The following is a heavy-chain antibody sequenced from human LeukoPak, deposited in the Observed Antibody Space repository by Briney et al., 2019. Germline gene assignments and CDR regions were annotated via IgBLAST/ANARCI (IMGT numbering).Heavy chain of an antibody. CDR3: AKGRNDYGDAALNY. J-gene: IGHJ4*02. CDR1: GFTFSSHW. D-gene: IGHD4-17*01. V-gene: IGHV3-7*05. Sequence: GGSLRLSCAASGFTFSSHWMNWVRQAPGKGLEWVANIKEDGSEKYYVDSVKGRFTISRDNSKNTLYLQMNSLRAEDTAGYYCAKGRNDYGDAALNYWGQGTLVTVSS. CDR2: IKEDGSEK.